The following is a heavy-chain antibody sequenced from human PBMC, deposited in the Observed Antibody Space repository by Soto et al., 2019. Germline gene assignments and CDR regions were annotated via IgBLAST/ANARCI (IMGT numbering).Heavy chain of an antibody. J-gene: IGHJ3*02. CDR3: ARVVVVPAAIHDAFDI. V-gene: IGHV3-11*01. CDR1: GFTFSDYY. D-gene: IGHD2-2*01. Sequence: PGGSLRLSCAASGFTFSDYYMSRIRQAPGKGLEWVSYISSSGSTIYYADSVKGRFTISRDNAKNSLYLQMNSLRAEDTAVYYCARVVVVPAAIHDAFDIWGQGTMVTVSS. CDR2: ISSSGSTI.